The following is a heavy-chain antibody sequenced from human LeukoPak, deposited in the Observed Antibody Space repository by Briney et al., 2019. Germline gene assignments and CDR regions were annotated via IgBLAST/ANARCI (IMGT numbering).Heavy chain of an antibody. CDR1: GGSISSGGYY. D-gene: IGHD4-17*01. J-gene: IGHJ4*02. Sequence: PSETLSLTCTVSGGSISSGGYYWSWIRQPPGKGLEWIGYIYYSGSTNYNPSLKSRVTISVDTSKNQFSLKLSSVTAADTAVYYCARESDYGDREFDYWGQGTLVTVSS. V-gene: IGHV4-61*08. CDR2: IYYSGST. CDR3: ARESDYGDREFDY.